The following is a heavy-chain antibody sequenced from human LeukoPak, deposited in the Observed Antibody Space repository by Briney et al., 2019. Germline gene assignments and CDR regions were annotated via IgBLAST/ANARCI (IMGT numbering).Heavy chain of an antibody. CDR3: AATVTTHGAFDI. Sequence: SVKVSCKASGFTFTSSAMQWVRQARGQRLEWIGWIVVGSGNTNYAQKFQERVTITRDMSTSTAYMELSSLRSEDTAVYYWAATVTTHGAFDIWGQGTMVTVSS. J-gene: IGHJ3*02. D-gene: IGHD4-17*01. CDR2: IVVGSGNT. V-gene: IGHV1-58*02. CDR1: GFTFTSSA.